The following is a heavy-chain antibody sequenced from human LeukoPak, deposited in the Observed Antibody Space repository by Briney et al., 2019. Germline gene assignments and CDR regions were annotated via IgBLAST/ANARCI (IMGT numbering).Heavy chain of an antibody. Sequence: QAGGSLRLSCAASGFTFSSYAMSWVRQAPGKGLEWVSAISGSGGSTYYADSVKGRFTISRDNSKNTLYLQMNSLRAEDTAVYYCAKIGTVQLWLHYFDYWGQGTLVTVSS. D-gene: IGHD5-18*01. CDR1: GFTFSSYA. CDR2: ISGSGGST. V-gene: IGHV3-23*01. CDR3: AKIGTVQLWLHYFDY. J-gene: IGHJ4*02.